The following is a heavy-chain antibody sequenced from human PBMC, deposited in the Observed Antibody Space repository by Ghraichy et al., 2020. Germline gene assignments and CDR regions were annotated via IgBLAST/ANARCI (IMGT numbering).Heavy chain of an antibody. CDR3: ARSLPYYYDMSY. Sequence: SETLSLTCTVSGGSISSYYWSWIRQPPGKGLEWIGYIYYSGSTNYNPSLKSRVTISVDTSKNQFSLKLSSVTAADTAVYYCARSLPYYYDMSYWGQGTLVTVSS. J-gene: IGHJ1*01. CDR2: IYYSGST. V-gene: IGHV4-59*01. CDR1: GGSISSYY. D-gene: IGHD3-22*01.